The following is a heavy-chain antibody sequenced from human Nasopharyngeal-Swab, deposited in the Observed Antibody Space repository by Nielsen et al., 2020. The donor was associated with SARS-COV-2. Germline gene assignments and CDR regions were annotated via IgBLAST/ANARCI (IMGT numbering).Heavy chain of an antibody. CDR1: GFTVSINF. V-gene: IGHV3-53*01. J-gene: IGHJ4*02. CDR2: IYNDGNT. D-gene: IGHD6-13*01. CDR3: ASRYSSLRTFDY. Sequence: GESLKISCAASGFTVSINFMSWVRQAPGKGLEWVSVIYNDGNTYYADSVKGRFTISRDNSKNTLYLQMNSLKAEDTALYYCASRYSSLRTFDYWGQGTLVTVSS.